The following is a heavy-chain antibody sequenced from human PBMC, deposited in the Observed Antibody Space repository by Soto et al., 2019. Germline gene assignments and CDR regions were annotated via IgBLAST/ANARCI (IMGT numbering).Heavy chain of an antibody. CDR2: IDPSDSYT. Sequence: GESLKISCKGSGYSFTSYWISWVRQMPGKGLEWMGRIDPSDSYTNYSPSFQGHVTISADKSISTAYLQWSSLKASDTAMYHCARRPSPSYYYGSGSYFMDAFDIWGQGTMVTVSS. D-gene: IGHD3-10*01. V-gene: IGHV5-10-1*01. CDR3: ARRPSPSYYYGSGSYFMDAFDI. J-gene: IGHJ3*02. CDR1: GYSFTSYW.